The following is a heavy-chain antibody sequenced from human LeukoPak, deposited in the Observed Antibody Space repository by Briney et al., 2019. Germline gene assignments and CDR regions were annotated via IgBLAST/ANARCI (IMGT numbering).Heavy chain of an antibody. CDR3: ARDYSGDYVWGSYRPENWFDP. Sequence: SVKVSCKASGGTFSSYAISWVRQAPGQGLEWMGRIIPIFGIANYAQKFQGRVTMTRDTSTSTVYMELSSLRSEDTAVYYCARDYSGDYVWGSYRPENWFDPWGQGTLVTVSS. D-gene: IGHD3-16*02. V-gene: IGHV1-69*04. CDR1: GGTFSSYA. J-gene: IGHJ5*02. CDR2: IIPIFGIA.